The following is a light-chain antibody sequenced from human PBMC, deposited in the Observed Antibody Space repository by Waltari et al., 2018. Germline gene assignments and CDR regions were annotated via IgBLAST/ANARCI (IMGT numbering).Light chain of an antibody. CDR2: PAS. CDR1: ESIATN. Sequence: EIVLTQSPVNLYVSPGETATLSCRASESIATNLAWYQHRPGQAPRLLIFPASTRATGIPAKFTGSGSGTEFTLTISSLQSEDFAVYYCQQYNNWPPSTFGQGTKVEI. V-gene: IGKV3-15*01. CDR3: QQYNNWPPST. J-gene: IGKJ1*01.